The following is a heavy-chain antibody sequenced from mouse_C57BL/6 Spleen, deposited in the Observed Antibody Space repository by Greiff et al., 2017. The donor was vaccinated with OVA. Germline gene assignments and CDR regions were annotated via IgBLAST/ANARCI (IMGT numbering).Heavy chain of an antibody. V-gene: IGHV1-18*01. J-gene: IGHJ1*03. D-gene: IGHD1-1*01. CDR2: INPNNGGT. CDR1: GYTFTDYN. CDR3: ARKKSTVVARDWYFDV. Sequence: VQLQQSGPELVKPGASVKIPCKASGYTFTDYNMDWVKQSHGKSLEWIGDINPNNGGTIYNQKFKGKATLTVDKSSSTAYMELRSLTSEDTAVYYCARKKSTVVARDWYFDVWGTGTTVTVSS.